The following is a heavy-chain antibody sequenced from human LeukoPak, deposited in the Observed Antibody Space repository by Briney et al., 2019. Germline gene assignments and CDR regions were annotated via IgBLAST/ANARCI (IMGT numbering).Heavy chain of an antibody. CDR2: IYYSGST. CDR3: ARRGLMVRGVKGAFDI. CDR1: GGSISGYY. Sequence: PSETLSLTCTVSGGSISGYYWTWIRQPPGKGLEWIGFIYYSGSTNYNPSLKSRVTISVDTSKNQFSLKLSSVTAADTAVYYCARRGLMVRGVKGAFDIWGQGTMVTVSS. D-gene: IGHD3-10*01. V-gene: IGHV4-59*01. J-gene: IGHJ3*02.